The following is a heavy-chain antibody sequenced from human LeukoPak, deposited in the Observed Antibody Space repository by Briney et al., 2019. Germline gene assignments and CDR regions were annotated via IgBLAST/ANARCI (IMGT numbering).Heavy chain of an antibody. CDR3: ARTRGYCTTNCRGMGNRFES. CDR1: GFNFAICS. J-gene: IGHJ5*01. D-gene: IGHD2-8*01. Sequence: GGSLRLSCAASGFNFAICSMSWVRQAPGKGLEWVASMGSSGSHIYYADSVKGRFTISRDNAQNSLYLQLNSLGAEDTAVYFCARTRGYCTTNCRGMGNRFESWGQGALLAVSS. V-gene: IGHV3-21*01. CDR2: MGSSGSHI.